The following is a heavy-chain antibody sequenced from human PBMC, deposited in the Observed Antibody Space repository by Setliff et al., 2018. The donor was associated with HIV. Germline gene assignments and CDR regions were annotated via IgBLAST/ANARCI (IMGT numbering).Heavy chain of an antibody. D-gene: IGHD6-25*01. CDR3: ARKNRGAPAPFDY. CDR1: GDFFSSVYY. V-gene: IGHV4-38-2*02. Sequence: SETLSLTCTVSGDFFSSVYYWGWIRQSPGKGLEWIGSFYETGYTYYNPSLKSRVIISADTSKSQFSLNLSSVTAADTAVYYCARKNRGAPAPFDYWGQGTLVTVSS. CDR2: FYETGYT. J-gene: IGHJ4*02.